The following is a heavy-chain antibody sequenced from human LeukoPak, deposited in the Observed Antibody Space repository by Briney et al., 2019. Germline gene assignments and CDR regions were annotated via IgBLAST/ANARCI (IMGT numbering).Heavy chain of an antibody. CDR1: GGSISSANSY. V-gene: IGHV4-39*01. J-gene: IGHJ4*02. CDR2: IYYTGNT. Sequence: PSETLSLTCNVSGGSISSANSYWGWIRHPPGKGLEWIGTIYYTGNTYYNPSLKSRVTISVDTSKNQFSLKLSSVTAADTAVYYCAGQGRPGFASGYWGQGTLVTVSS. D-gene: IGHD3-10*01. CDR3: AGQGRPGFASGY.